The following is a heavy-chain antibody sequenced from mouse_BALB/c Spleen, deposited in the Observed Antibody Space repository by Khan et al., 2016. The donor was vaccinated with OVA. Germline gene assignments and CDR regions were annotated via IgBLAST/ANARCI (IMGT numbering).Heavy chain of an antibody. CDR2: ISYSGST. V-gene: IGHV3-8*02. J-gene: IGHJ1*01. CDR1: GDSITSGY. D-gene: IGHD1-1*01. CDR3: VKTGYSISYHWYCDV. Sequence: VQLKESGPSLVKPSQTLSLTCSVTGDSITSGYWNWIRKFPGNKLEYMGYISYSGSTYYNPSLKSRISITRDTSKNQYYLQLISVTTEDTATYYCVKTGYSISYHWYCDVWGAGTTVTVSP.